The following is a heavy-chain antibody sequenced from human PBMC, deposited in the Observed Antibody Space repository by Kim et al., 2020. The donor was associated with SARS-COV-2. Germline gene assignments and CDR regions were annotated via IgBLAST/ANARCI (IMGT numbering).Heavy chain of an antibody. V-gene: IGHV3-33*01. CDR2: IWYDGSNK. Sequence: GGSLRLSCAASGFTFSSYGMHWVRQAPGKGLEWVAVIWYDGSNKYYADSAKGRFTISRDNSKNTLYLQMNSLRAEDTAVYYCARDSADGEQQLVLGGYYYYYYGMDVWGQGTTVTVSS. J-gene: IGHJ6*02. CDR1: GFTFSSYG. CDR3: ARDSADGEQQLVLGGYYYYYYGMDV. D-gene: IGHD6-13*01.